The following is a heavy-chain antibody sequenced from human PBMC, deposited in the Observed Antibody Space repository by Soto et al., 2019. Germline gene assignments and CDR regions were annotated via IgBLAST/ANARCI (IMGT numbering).Heavy chain of an antibody. Sequence: SVKVSCKASGGTFSSYAISWVRQAPGQGLEWMGGIIPIFGTANYAQKFQGRVTITADESTSTAYMELSSLRSEDTAVYYCASPPVAAAINYYGMDVWGQGTTVTVSS. V-gene: IGHV1-69*13. CDR1: GGTFSSYA. CDR2: IIPIFGTA. D-gene: IGHD6-13*01. CDR3: ASPPVAAAINYYGMDV. J-gene: IGHJ6*02.